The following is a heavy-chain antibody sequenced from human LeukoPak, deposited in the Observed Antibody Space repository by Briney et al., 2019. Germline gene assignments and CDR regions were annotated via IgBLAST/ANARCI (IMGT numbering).Heavy chain of an antibody. J-gene: IGHJ4*02. V-gene: IGHV1-2*02. CDR2: INPNSGGT. CDR3: ARVGISVGYSRTFDY. Sequence: GASVKVSCKPSGYTFTRYYMHCVRQAPGQGLEWMGWINPNSGGTNYAQKFQGRVTMTRDTSISTAYMELSRLRSEDTAVYYCARVGISVGYSRTFDYWGQGTLVTVSS. D-gene: IGHD2-21*01. CDR1: GYTFTRYY.